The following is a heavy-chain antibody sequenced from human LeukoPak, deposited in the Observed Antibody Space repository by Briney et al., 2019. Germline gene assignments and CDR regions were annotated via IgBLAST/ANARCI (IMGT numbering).Heavy chain of an antibody. Sequence: GASVKVSCKASGYTFTSYGISWVRQAPGKGLEWMGRFDPEDGETIYARKFQGRVTMTEDTSTDTAYMELSSLRSEDTAVYFCAVSLTTGGYYGMDVWGQGTTVTVSS. J-gene: IGHJ6*02. V-gene: IGHV1-24*01. D-gene: IGHD1-1*01. CDR3: AVSLTTGGYYGMDV. CDR1: GYTFTSYG. CDR2: FDPEDGET.